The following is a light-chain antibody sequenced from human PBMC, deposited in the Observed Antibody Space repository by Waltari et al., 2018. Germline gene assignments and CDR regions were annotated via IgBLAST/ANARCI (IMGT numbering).Light chain of an antibody. CDR2: WAS. Sequence: DIVMTQSPDSLAVSLGERATINCKSSQSVIHNPNNKNYLAWYQQKPGQSPKVLIYWASTLESGVPDRFSGSGSGTDFTLTISSLQADDVAVYYCQQYYDTQWTFGQGTKVEIK. CDR1: QSVIHNPNNKNY. CDR3: QQYYDTQWT. J-gene: IGKJ1*01. V-gene: IGKV4-1*01.